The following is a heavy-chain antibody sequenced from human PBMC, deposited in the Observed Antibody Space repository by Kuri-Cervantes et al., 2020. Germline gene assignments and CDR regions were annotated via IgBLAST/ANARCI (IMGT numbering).Heavy chain of an antibody. CDR1: GFTSSSYA. D-gene: IGHD1-26*01. CDR2: ISGSGGP. J-gene: IGHJ4*02. CDR3: VRALSLVGATSDFDY. Sequence: GGSLRLSCAASGFTSSSYAMSWVRQAPGKGLEWVSTISGSGGPYYAESVKGRFTISRDNYRNTLYLQMNSLRAEDTAVYYCVRALSLVGATSDFDYWGQGTLVTVSS. V-gene: IGHV3-23*01.